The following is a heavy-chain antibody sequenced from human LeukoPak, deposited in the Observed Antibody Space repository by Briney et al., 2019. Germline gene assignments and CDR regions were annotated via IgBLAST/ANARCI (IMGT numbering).Heavy chain of an antibody. CDR1: GFTFSSCA. CDR2: ISYDGSNK. V-gene: IGHV3-30*04. CDR3: ARESSSSYPVAYYFDY. J-gene: IGHJ4*02. D-gene: IGHD6-6*01. Sequence: GRSLRLSCAASGFTFSSCAMHWVRQAPGKGLEWVAVISYDGSNKYYADSVKGRFTISRDNSKNTLFLQLNSLRTEDTAVYYCARESSSSYPVAYYFDYWGQGTLVTVSS.